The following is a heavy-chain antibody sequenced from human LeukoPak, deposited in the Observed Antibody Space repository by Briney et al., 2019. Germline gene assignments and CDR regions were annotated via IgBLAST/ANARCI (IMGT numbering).Heavy chain of an antibody. Sequence: PGGSLRLSCAASGFTFSSCGMHWVRQAPGKGLEWVAVISYDGSNKYYADSVKGRFTISRDNSKNTLFLEMNSLRAEDMAMYYCAKKQGTAVILAKTLDSWGQGTLVTVSS. D-gene: IGHD5-12*01. CDR1: GFTFSSCG. V-gene: IGHV3-30*18. CDR2: ISYDGSNK. CDR3: AKKQGTAVILAKTLDS. J-gene: IGHJ4*02.